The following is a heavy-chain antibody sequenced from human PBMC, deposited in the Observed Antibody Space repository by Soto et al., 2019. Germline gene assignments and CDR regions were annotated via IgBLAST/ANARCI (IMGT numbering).Heavy chain of an antibody. D-gene: IGHD3-22*01. V-gene: IGHV3-74*01. CDR3: ARGGFYYDSSGYYYSFDY. CDR2: INSDGSST. J-gene: IGHJ4*02. Sequence: GGSLRLSCAASGFTFSSYWMHWVRQAPGKGLVWVSRINSDGSSTSYADSVKGRFTISRDNAKNTLYLQVNSLRAEDTAVYYCARGGFYYDSSGYYYSFDYWGQGTLVTV. CDR1: GFTFSSYW.